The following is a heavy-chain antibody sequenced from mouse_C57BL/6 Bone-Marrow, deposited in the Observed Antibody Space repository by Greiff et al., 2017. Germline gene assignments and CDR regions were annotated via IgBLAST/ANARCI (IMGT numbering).Heavy chain of an antibody. CDR3: ARCDYYGSSLSYAMDY. D-gene: IGHD1-1*01. J-gene: IGHJ4*01. CDR1: GYTFTDYN. Sequence: EVQLQQSGPELVKPGASVKIPCKASGYTFTDYNMDWVKQSHGKSLEWIGDINPNNGGTIYNQKFKGKATLTVDKSSSTAYMELRSLTSEDTAVYYCARCDYYGSSLSYAMDYWGQGTSVTVSS. CDR2: INPNNGGT. V-gene: IGHV1-18*01.